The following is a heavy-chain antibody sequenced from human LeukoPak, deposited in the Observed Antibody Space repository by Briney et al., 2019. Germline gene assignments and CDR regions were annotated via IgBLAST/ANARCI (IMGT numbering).Heavy chain of an antibody. CDR3: ASLTTLDY. J-gene: IGHJ4*01. CDR2: ISFDGSNK. D-gene: IGHD2-15*01. CDR1: GFTFSTYV. V-gene: IGHV3-30*04. Sequence: PGRSLRLSCAAPGFTFSTYVMHWVRQAPGKGLEWVALISFDGSNKQYADSVKGRFTISRDNSKNTLYLQMNGLRPEDTAMYYCASLTTLDYWGHGTLVTVSS.